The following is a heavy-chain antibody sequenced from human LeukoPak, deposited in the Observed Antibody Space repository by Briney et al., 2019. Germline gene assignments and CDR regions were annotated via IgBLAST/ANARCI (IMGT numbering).Heavy chain of an antibody. V-gene: IGHV3-48*02. CDR2: IRGSGTTI. D-gene: IGHD6-13*01. Sequence: GRSLRLSCAASGFTFSSYAMHWVRQAPGKGLEWVSYIRGSGTTIYYADSVKGRFSISRDNAKNSLYLQLNSLRDEDTAVYYCARGAGIPAAQGFAPFDYCGQGTLVIVSS. CDR3: ARGAGIPAAQGFAPFDY. CDR1: GFTFSSYA. J-gene: IGHJ4*02.